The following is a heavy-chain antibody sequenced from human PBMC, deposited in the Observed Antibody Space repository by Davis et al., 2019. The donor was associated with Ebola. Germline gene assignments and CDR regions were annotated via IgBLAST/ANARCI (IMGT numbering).Heavy chain of an antibody. CDR2: TYYSSKWYN. J-gene: IGHJ6*02. CDR1: GDSVSSGG. Sequence: PSETLSLTCAISGDSVSSGGWNWIRQSPSRGLEWLGRTYYSSKWYNDYAVSVKSRITINPDTSKNQFSLQLNSVTPEDTAIYYCVRGRYRSGLDVWGQGTTVTVSS. CDR3: VRGRYRSGLDV. V-gene: IGHV6-1*01. D-gene: IGHD6-19*01.